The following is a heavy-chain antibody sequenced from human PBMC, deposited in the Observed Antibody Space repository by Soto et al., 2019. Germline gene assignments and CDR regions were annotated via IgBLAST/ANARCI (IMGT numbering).Heavy chain of an antibody. D-gene: IGHD5-18*01. V-gene: IGHV1-69*01. CDR2: IIPIFGTA. CDR3: ARCGHVDTAMVSMWFDP. Sequence: QVQLVQSGAEVKKPGSSVKVSCKASGGTFSSYAISWVRQAPGQGLEWMGGIIPIFGTANYAQKFQGRVTITADESTSTAYMELSSLRSEDTAVYYCARCGHVDTAMVSMWFDPWCQGTLVTVSS. CDR1: GGTFSSYA. J-gene: IGHJ5*02.